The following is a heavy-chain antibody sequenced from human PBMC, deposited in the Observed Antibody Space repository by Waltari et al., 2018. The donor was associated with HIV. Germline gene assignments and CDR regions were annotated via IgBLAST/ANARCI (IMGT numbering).Heavy chain of an antibody. CDR3: ARDRGYSYGLDY. V-gene: IGHV3-48*03. CDR2: ISSSGSTI. D-gene: IGHD5-18*01. Sequence: EVQLVESGGGLVQPGGSLRLTCAASGFPFSSYEMNWFRQAQGKGLEWVSYISSSGSTIYYADSVKGRFTISRDNAKNSLYLQMNSLRAEDTAVYYCARDRGYSYGLDYWGQGTLVTVSS. CDR1: GFPFSSYE. J-gene: IGHJ4*02.